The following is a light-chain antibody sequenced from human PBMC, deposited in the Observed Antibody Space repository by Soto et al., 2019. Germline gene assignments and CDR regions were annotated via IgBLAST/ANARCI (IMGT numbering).Light chain of an antibody. V-gene: IGLV1-40*01. CDR3: QSYDSSLSGWV. CDR1: SSNIGAGYD. Sequence: QPVLTQPPSVSGDPGQSGTISCTRSSSNIGAGYDVHWYHQLPGTAPKLLIYGNSNRPSGVPDRFSGSQSGTSASLAITGLRAEDEADYDCQSYDSSLSGWVFGGGTKLTVL. CDR2: GNS. J-gene: IGLJ3*02.